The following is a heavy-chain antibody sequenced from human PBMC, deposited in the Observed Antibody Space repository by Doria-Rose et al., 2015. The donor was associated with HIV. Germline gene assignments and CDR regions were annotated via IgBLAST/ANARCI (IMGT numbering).Heavy chain of an antibody. V-gene: IGHV2-26*01. D-gene: IGHD6-13*01. CDR3: ARIKSSRWYHKYYFDF. Sequence: QVTLKESGPVLVKPTETLTLTCTASGVSLSSPGMGVSWIRQPPGKALEWLANIFSDDGRSYKTSLKSRLTISRGTSKSQVVLTMTDMDPVDTATYYCARIKSSRWYHKYYFDFWGQGTLVIVSA. CDR2: IFSDDGR. CDR1: GVSLSSPGMG. J-gene: IGHJ4*02.